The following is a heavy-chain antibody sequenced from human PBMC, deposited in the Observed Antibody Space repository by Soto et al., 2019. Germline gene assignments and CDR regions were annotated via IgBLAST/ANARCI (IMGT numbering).Heavy chain of an antibody. CDR1: GYTFTSYG. CDR2: INANNGNT. D-gene: IGHD4-4*01. J-gene: IGHJ6*03. V-gene: IGHV1-8*02. Sequence: ASVKVSCKASGYTFTSYGISWVRQAPGQGLEWMGWINANNGNTGYAQKFQGRVTMTRNTSISTAYMELSSLRSEDTAVYYCARSTTFLYYYYYYMDVWGKGTTVTVSS. CDR3: ARSTTFLYYYYYYMDV.